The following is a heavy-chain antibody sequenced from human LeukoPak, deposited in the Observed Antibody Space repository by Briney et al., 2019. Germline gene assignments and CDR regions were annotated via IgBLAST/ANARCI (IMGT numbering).Heavy chain of an antibody. V-gene: IGHV1-24*01. CDR2: FDSEDGDT. Sequence: GASVKVSCKVSGYTHTELSMLWVRQAPGKGLEWMAGFDSEDGDTNYAQKFQGRVTMAEDTSTDTAYMELSSLRSEDTAVYYCATAGAPRVVVAPSYWGQGTLVTVSS. D-gene: IGHD2-15*01. CDR1: GYTHTELS. J-gene: IGHJ4*02. CDR3: ATAGAPRVVVAPSY.